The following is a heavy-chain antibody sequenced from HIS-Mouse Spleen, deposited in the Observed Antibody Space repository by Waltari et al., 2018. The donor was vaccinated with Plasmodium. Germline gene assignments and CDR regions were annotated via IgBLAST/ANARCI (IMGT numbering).Heavy chain of an antibody. CDR1: GGSFSGYY. V-gene: IGHV4-34*01. J-gene: IGHJ4*02. Sequence: QVQLQQWGAGLLKPSETLSLTCAVYGGSFSGYYWSWIRKPPGKGLEWIGEINHRGSTNYNPSLKSRVTISVDTSKNQFSLKLSSVTAADTAVYYCASSGSGSYYYWGQGTLVTVSS. D-gene: IGHD3-10*01. CDR3: ASSGSGSYYY. CDR2: INHRGST.